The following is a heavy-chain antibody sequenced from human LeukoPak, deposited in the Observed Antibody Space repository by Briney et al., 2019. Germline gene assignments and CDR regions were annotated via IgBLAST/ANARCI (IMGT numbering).Heavy chain of an antibody. V-gene: IGHV3-66*01. CDR3: AREGIAAAGFDY. J-gene: IGHJ4*02. CDR2: IYSGGST. Sequence: GGSLRLSCAASGFTVSSNYMSWVRQAPGKGLDWVSVIYSGGSTYYADSVKGRFTISRDNSKNTLYLQMNSLRAEDTAVYYCAREGIAAAGFDYWGQGTLVTVSS. CDR1: GFTVSSNY. D-gene: IGHD6-13*01.